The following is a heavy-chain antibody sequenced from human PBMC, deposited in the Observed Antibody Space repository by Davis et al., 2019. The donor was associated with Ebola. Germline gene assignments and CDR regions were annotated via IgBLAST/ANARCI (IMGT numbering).Heavy chain of an antibody. CDR1: GFTVSSNY. CDR3: ATAGYGSLFDY. J-gene: IGHJ4*02. D-gene: IGHD3-10*01. Sequence: GESLKISCAASGFTVSSNYMSWVRQAPGKGLEWVSVIYSGGSTYYADSVKGRFTISRDNSKNTLYLQMNSLRAEDTAVYYCATAGYGSLFDYWGQGTLVTVSS. CDR2: IYSGGST. V-gene: IGHV3-53*01.